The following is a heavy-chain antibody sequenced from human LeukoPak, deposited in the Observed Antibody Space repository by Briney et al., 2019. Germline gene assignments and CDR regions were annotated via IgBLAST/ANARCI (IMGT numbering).Heavy chain of an antibody. D-gene: IGHD2-21*02. CDR3: ARLNMVTNFDY. J-gene: IGHJ4*02. Sequence: ASVKVSCKSSGYTFTSYDINWVRQATGQGLEWMGWMNPNSGNTGYAQKFQGRVTMTRNTSISTAYMELSSLRSEDPAVYYCARLNMVTNFDYWGQGTLVTVSS. V-gene: IGHV1-8*01. CDR2: MNPNSGNT. CDR1: GYTFTSYD.